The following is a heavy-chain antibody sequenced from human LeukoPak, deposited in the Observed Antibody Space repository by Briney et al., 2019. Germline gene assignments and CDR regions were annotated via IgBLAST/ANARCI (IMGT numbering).Heavy chain of an antibody. CDR1: GYTFTGYY. CDR2: INPNSGGT. Sequence: ASVKVSCKASGYTFTGYYMHWVRQAPGQGLEWMGWINPNSGGTNYAQKFQGRVTMTRDTSISTAYMELSRLRSEDTAVYYCARALRFLEWADMDVWGKGTTVTVSS. V-gene: IGHV1-2*02. CDR3: ARALRFLEWADMDV. J-gene: IGHJ6*03. D-gene: IGHD3-3*01.